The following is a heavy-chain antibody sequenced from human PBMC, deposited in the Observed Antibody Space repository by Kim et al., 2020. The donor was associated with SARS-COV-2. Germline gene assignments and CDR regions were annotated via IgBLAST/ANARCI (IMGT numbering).Heavy chain of an antibody. CDR3: ARAFESYYYYDSSGFDY. V-gene: IGHV4-31*02. Sequence: LKSRVTISVDTSKNQFSLKLSSVTTADTAVYYCARAFESYYYYDSSGFDYWGQGTLVTVSS. J-gene: IGHJ4*02. D-gene: IGHD3-22*01.